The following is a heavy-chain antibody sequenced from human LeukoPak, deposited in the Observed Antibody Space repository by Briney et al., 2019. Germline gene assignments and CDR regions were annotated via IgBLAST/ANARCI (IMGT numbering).Heavy chain of an antibody. V-gene: IGHV1-46*01. CDR1: VYTFTIYY. Sequence: GASVKVSCKASVYTFTIYYMHCVRQAPGQGLEWRGIINPSGGSTSCAQKFQGGDTRNRDTSTSTVYMELSSLRSEDTAVYYCTGYDSSGYYNLGAFDIWGQGTMVTVSS. CDR2: INPSGGST. CDR3: TGYDSSGYYNLGAFDI. D-gene: IGHD3-22*01. J-gene: IGHJ3*02.